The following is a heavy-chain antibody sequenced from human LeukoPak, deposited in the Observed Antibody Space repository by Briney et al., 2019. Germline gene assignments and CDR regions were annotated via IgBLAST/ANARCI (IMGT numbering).Heavy chain of an antibody. CDR2: IYYSGST. D-gene: IGHD2-2*01. Sequence: SETLSLTCTVSGGSISSSSYYWSWIRQPPGKGLEWIGYIYYSGSTYYNPSLKSRITISVDTSKNQFSLKLSSVTAADTAVYYCARFGDCSSSSCSPAWGQGILVTVSS. J-gene: IGHJ5*02. CDR3: ARFGDCSSSSCSPA. CDR1: GGSISSSSYY. V-gene: IGHV4-30-4*01.